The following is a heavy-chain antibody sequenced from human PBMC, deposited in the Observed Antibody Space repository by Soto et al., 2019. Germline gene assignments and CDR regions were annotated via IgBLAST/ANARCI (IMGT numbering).Heavy chain of an antibody. D-gene: IGHD3-10*01. CDR1: GYTFSNYD. J-gene: IGHJ4*02. CDR3: AKVSRKGSAIDLDY. CDR2: VNPNNGDT. V-gene: IGHV1-8*01. Sequence: QVQLVQSGAELKKPGASVKVSCKASGYTFSNYDMNCVRQATGQGPEWIGWVNPNNGDTGYAQKFQGRVTLTTDISTTTAYMELTSLRSEDTAIYYCAKVSRKGSAIDLDYWDQGTLITVSS.